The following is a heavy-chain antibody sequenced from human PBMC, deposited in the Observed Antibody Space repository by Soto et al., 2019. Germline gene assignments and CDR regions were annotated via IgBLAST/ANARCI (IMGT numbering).Heavy chain of an antibody. CDR2: INPNSGGT. CDR1: GYTFTGYY. CDR3: ARNDFWSGYSYGMDV. Sequence: GASVKVSCKASGYTFTGYYMHWVRQAPGQGLEWMGWINPNSGGTNYAQKFQGRVTMTRDTSISTAYMELSRLRSDDTAVYYCARNDFWSGYSYGMDVWGQGTTVTVSS. J-gene: IGHJ6*02. V-gene: IGHV1-2*02. D-gene: IGHD3-3*01.